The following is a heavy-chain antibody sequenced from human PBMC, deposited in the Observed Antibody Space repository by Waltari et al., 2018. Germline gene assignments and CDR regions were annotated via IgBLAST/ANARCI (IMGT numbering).Heavy chain of an antibody. J-gene: IGHJ4*02. D-gene: IGHD3-16*01. V-gene: IGHV4-59*01. CDR2: IYYSGST. CDR1: GGSISSYY. CDR3: ATYYDYVWGSYYY. Sequence: QVQLQESGPGLVKPSETLSLTCTVSGGSISSYYWSWIRQPPGQGLEWIGYIYYSGSTNYNPALKSRVTISVDTSKNQFSLKLSSVTAADTAVYYCATYYDYVWGSYYYWGQGTLVTVSS.